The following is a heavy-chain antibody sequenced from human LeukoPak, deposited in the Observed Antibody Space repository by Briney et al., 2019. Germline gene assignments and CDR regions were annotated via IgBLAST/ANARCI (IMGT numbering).Heavy chain of an antibody. D-gene: IGHD3-22*01. Sequence: GGSLRPSCAASGFTFSSYAMSWVRQAPGKGLEWVSAISGSGGSTYYADSVKGRFTISRDNSKNTLYLQMNSLRAEDTAVYYCAKRITLIVVVPVVDYWGQGTLVTVSS. CDR2: ISGSGGST. J-gene: IGHJ4*02. V-gene: IGHV3-23*01. CDR1: GFTFSSYA. CDR3: AKRITLIVVVPVVDY.